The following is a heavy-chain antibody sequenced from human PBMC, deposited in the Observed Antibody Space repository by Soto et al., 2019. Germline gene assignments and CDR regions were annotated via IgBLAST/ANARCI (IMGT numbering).Heavy chain of an antibody. D-gene: IGHD3-16*02. CDR1: GGSVSSGSYY. V-gene: IGHV4-61*01. J-gene: IGHJ5*02. CDR2: IYYSGST. Sequence: SETLSLTCTVSGGSVSSGSYYWSWIRQPPGKGLEWIGYIYYSGSTNYNPSLKSRVTISVDTSKNQFSLKLSSVTAADTAVYYCARKDYVWGSYRTRENWFDPWGQGTLVTAPQ. CDR3: ARKDYVWGSYRTRENWFDP.